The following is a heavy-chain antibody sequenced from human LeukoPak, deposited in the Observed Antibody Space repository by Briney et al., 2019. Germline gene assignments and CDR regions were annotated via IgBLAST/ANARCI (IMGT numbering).Heavy chain of an antibody. CDR3: ARHHVQSTYYYYGMDV. J-gene: IGHJ6*02. Sequence: GGSLRLSCAASGFTVSSNYMSWVRQAPGKGLEWVSVIYSGGSTYYADSVKGRFTISRDNSKNTLFLQMNSLRAEDTAVYYCARHHVQSTYYYYGMDVWGQGTTVTVSS. CDR1: GFTVSSNY. CDR2: IYSGGST. V-gene: IGHV3-66*04.